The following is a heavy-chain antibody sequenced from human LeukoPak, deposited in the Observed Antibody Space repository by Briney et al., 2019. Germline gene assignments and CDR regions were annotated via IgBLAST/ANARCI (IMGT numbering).Heavy chain of an antibody. Sequence: SVKVSCKASGGNFSTYAFSWVRQAPGQGLEWMGAIIPMFDPPSYSRKFHARVTITADESTSTAYMKLDSLRSEDTAVYFCARGGNTGDWYHFHYWGQGTLVTVSS. CDR3: ARGGNTGDWYHFHY. CDR1: GGNFSTYA. V-gene: IGHV1-69*13. CDR2: IIPMFDPP. D-gene: IGHD6-19*01. J-gene: IGHJ4*02.